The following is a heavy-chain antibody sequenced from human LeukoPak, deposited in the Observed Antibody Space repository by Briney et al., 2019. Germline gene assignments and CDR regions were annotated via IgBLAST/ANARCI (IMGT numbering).Heavy chain of an antibody. V-gene: IGHV4-39*02. D-gene: IGHD2-15*01. J-gene: IGHJ4*02. CDR1: GGSISSNSYY. CDR2: KYYGGGT. Sequence: SETLSLTCSVSGGSISSNSYYWGWIRQSPGKGLECIGTKYYGGGTYYDPSVKSRVIISIDTSKNHFSLKMSTLSAADTAVYYCVSWRGTYSTYFFAYWGQGALVTVSS. CDR3: VSWRGTYSTYFFAY.